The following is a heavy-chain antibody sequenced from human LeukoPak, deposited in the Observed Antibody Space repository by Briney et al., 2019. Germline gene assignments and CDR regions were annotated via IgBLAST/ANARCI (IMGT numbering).Heavy chain of an antibody. CDR2: IYYSGST. V-gene: IGHV4-39*07. CDR3: ATRRGSGWYYFDY. D-gene: IGHD6-19*01. CDR1: GGSISSSSYY. J-gene: IGHJ4*02. Sequence: SETLSLTCTVSGGSISSSSYYWGWIRQPPGKGLEWIGSIYYSGSTYYNPSLKSRVTISVDTPESQFSLKMNSVTAADTAVYYCATRRGSGWYYFDYWGQGIPVTVSS.